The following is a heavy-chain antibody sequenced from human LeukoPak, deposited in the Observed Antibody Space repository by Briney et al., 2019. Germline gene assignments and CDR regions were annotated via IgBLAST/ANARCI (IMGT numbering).Heavy chain of an antibody. Sequence: GASVNVSCKASGGTFSSYAISWVRQAPGQGLEWMGRIIPILGIANYAQKFQGRVTITADKSTSTAYMELSSLRSEDTAVYYCAREGAVEMATKLGAFDIWGQGTMVTVSS. CDR1: GGTFSSYA. D-gene: IGHD5-24*01. V-gene: IGHV1-69*04. CDR3: AREGAVEMATKLGAFDI. J-gene: IGHJ3*02. CDR2: IIPILGIA.